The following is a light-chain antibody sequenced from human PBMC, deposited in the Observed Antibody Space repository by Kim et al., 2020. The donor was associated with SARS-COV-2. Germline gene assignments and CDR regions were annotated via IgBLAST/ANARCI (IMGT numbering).Light chain of an antibody. J-gene: IGKJ5*01. CDR1: QVIRKF. V-gene: IGKV1-33*01. CDR3: QQNDNFPIT. Sequence: ASVGDRVTITCQATQVIRKFLNWYQQRPGKAPELLIYDVSNLQTGVPSRFSGSGYGTHFSLTISSLQPEDVATYYCQQNDNFPITFGQGTRLEIK. CDR2: DVS.